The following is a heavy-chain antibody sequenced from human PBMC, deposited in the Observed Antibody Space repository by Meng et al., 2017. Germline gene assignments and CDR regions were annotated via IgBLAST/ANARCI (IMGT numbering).Heavy chain of an antibody. D-gene: IGHD5-18*01. J-gene: IGHJ4*02. V-gene: IGHV3-9*01. CDR3: AKDTGYSYGYEWWYYFDY. CDR2: ISWNSGSI. CDR1: GFTFDDYA. Sequence: GGSLRLSCAASGFTFDDYAMHWVRQAPGKGLEWVSGISWNSGSIGYADSVKGRFTISRDNAKNSLYLQMNSLRAEDTALYYCAKDTGYSYGYEWWYYFDYWGQGTLVTVSS.